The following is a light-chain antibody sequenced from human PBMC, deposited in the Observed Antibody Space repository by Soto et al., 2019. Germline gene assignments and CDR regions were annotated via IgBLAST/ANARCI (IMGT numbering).Light chain of an antibody. J-gene: IGLJ2*01. CDR2: DTS. Sequence: QAVVTQEPSLTVSPGGTVTLTCGSSTGAVTSGHYPYWFQQKPGQAPRTLIYDTSNQHSWTPARFSGSLLGGKAALTLSGAQPEDEAEYYCLLSYSGARTNVVFGGGTKLTVL. CDR3: LLSYSGARTNVV. V-gene: IGLV7-46*01. CDR1: TGAVTSGHY.